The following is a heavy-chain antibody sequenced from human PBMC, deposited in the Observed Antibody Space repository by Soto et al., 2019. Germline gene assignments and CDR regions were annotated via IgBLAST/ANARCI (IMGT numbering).Heavy chain of an antibody. Sequence: GGSLRLSCASSGFTFSTYTMNWVRQAPGKGLEWVSSINGRSNYKYYTDSVKGRFTISRDNSKNTLYLQMNSLRAEDTAVYYCARDPRYSYGEVFDYWGQGTLVTVSS. CDR3: ARDPRYSYGEVFDY. CDR1: GFTFSTYT. CDR2: INGRSNYK. V-gene: IGHV3-21*01. D-gene: IGHD5-18*01. J-gene: IGHJ4*02.